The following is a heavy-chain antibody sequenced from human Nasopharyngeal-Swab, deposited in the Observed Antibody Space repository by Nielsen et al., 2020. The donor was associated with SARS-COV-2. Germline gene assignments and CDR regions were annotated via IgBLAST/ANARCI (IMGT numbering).Heavy chain of an antibody. D-gene: IGHD2-2*01. Sequence: ASVKVSCKASGYTFTSYDINWVRQATGQGLEWMGWMNPNSGNTGYAQKFQGRVTMTRNTSISTAYMELSSLGSEDTAVYYCARGGPDIVVVPAEAFDIWGQGTMVTVSS. CDR2: MNPNSGNT. CDR3: ARGGPDIVVVPAEAFDI. J-gene: IGHJ3*02. CDR1: GYTFTSYD. V-gene: IGHV1-8*01.